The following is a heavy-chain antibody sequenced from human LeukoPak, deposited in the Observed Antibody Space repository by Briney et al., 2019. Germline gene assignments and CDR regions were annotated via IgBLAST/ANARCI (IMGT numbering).Heavy chain of an antibody. J-gene: IGHJ3*02. V-gene: IGHV7-4-1*02. CDR2: INTNTGNP. CDR3: ARDPYYYGSGSSTTQDAFDI. D-gene: IGHD3-10*01. CDR1: GYTFTSYA. Sequence: ASVKVSCKASGYTFTSYAMNWVRQAPGQGLEWMGWINTNTGNPTYAQGFTGRFVFSLDTSVSTAYLQISSLKAEDTAVYYCARDPYYYGSGSSTTQDAFDIWGQGTTVTVSS.